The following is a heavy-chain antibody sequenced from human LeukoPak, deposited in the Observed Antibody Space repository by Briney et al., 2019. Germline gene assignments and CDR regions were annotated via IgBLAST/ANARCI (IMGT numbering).Heavy chain of an antibody. D-gene: IGHD5-18*01. CDR3: ARDGGDWIQLWLAPDAFDI. CDR2: ISSSSSTI. J-gene: IGHJ3*02. V-gene: IGHV3-48*04. CDR1: GFTFSSYS. Sequence: GGSLRLSCAASGFTFSSYSMNWVRQAPGKGLEWVSYISSSSSTIYYADSVKGRFTISRDNAKNSLYLQMNSLRAEDTAVYYCARDGGDWIQLWLAPDAFDIWGQGTMVTVSS.